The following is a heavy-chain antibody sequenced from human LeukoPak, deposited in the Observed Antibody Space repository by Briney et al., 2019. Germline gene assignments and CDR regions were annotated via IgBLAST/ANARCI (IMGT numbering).Heavy chain of an antibody. CDR2: ITSSGAAT. CDR3: AKDRPNYYGSNGHYYKLNGDC. J-gene: IGHJ4*02. D-gene: IGHD3-22*01. V-gene: IGHV3-23*01. Sequence: PGGSLRLSCAASGFTFSSYAMSWVRQAPGKGLEWVSSITSSGAATYYADSVKGRFTIYRENCENTMYLQMNSLRAEDTAVYYCAKDRPNYYGSNGHYYKLNGDCWGQGTLVTVSS. CDR1: GFTFSSYA.